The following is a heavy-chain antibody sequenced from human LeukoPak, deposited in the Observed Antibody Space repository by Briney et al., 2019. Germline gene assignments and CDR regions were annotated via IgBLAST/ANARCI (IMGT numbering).Heavy chain of an antibody. J-gene: IGHJ4*02. V-gene: IGHV3-11*04. CDR2: ISNSGRTT. Sequence: GGSLRLSCAASGFTFSDDYMSGVRQAPGEGGEGGSDISNSGRTTYYAESVKGRFTISSDNAKNSLYLQMNSLTAEDTAVYYCARERSYDLDYWGQGTLVTVSS. CDR3: ARERSYDLDY. D-gene: IGHD1-26*01. CDR1: GFTFSDDY.